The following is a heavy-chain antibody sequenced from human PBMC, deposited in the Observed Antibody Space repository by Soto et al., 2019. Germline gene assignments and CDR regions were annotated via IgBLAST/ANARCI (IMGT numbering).Heavy chain of an antibody. Sequence: SETLSLTCTVSGGSISTGGYYWSWIRRHPGKGLECIGYIYYSGTTYYNPSLKSRVTISVAASKSLFSLKLTSVTAADTAVYYCARVLRARAYMDEVSVYSRPNGFEPWCQGILVTVS. D-gene: IGHD5-12*01. CDR3: ARVLRARAYMDEVSVYSRPNGFEP. CDR1: GGSISTGGYY. J-gene: IGHJ5*02. CDR2: IYYSGTT. V-gene: IGHV4-31*03.